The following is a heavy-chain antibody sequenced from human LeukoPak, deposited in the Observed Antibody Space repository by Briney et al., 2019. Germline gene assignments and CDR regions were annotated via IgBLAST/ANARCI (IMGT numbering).Heavy chain of an antibody. CDR2: IYTSGST. J-gene: IGHJ6*03. V-gene: IGHV4-61*02. Sequence: PSETLSLTCTVSGGSISSGSYYWSWIRQPAGKGLEWIGRIYTSGSTNYNPSLKSRVTISVDTPKNQFSLKLSSVTAADTAVYYCASHSSSNYYYYMDVWGKGTTVTVSS. CDR3: ASHSSSNYYYYMDV. D-gene: IGHD2-2*01. CDR1: GGSISSGSYY.